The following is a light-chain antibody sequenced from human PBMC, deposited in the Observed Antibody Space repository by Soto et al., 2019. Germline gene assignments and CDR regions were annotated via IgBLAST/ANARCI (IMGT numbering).Light chain of an antibody. J-gene: IGLJ1*01. CDR1: SSDVGGYNY. CDR3: SSYTSRSTLDYV. CDR2: EVS. V-gene: IGLV2-14*01. Sequence: QSALTQPASVSGSPGQSITISCTGTSSDVGGYNYVSWYQQHPGKAPKLMIYEVSNRPSGVSNRFSGSKSGITASLTISGLQAEDEADYYCSSYTSRSTLDYVFGSGTKVTVL.